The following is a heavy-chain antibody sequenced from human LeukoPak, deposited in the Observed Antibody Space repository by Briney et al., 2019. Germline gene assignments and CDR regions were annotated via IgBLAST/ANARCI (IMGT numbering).Heavy chain of an antibody. J-gene: IGHJ2*01. CDR3: ARDPASYSSSWYLDWYFDL. CDR2: IYHSGST. Sequence: ASETLSLTCTVSGYSISSGYYWGWIRQPPGKGLEWIGSIYHSGSTYYNPSLKSRVTISVDTSKNQFSLKLSSVTAADTAVYYCARDPASYSSSWYLDWYFDLWGRGTLVTISS. V-gene: IGHV4-38-2*02. CDR1: GYSISSGYY. D-gene: IGHD6-13*01.